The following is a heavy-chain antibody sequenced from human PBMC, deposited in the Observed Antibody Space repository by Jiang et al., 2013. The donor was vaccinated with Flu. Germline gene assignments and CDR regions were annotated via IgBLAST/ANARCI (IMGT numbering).Heavy chain of an antibody. CDR3: ARGGDWFDP. V-gene: IGHV1-69*04. Sequence: GAEVKKPGSSVKVSCKASGGTFNYHAITWVRQAPGQGLEWMGMIIPIPGIANYAQKFQGRVTITADKFTNTAYMELSSLRSEDTAFYYCARGGDWFDPWGQGTLVTVSS. J-gene: IGHJ5*02. D-gene: IGHD3-16*01. CDR1: GGTFNYHA. CDR2: IIPIPGIA.